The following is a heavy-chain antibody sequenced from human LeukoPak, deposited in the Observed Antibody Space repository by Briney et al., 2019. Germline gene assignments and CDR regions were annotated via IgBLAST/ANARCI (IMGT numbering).Heavy chain of an antibody. J-gene: IGHJ3*02. CDR1: GFTFSSYS. CDR3: ARQGVWSGAFDI. D-gene: IGHD2-21*01. Sequence: PGGSLRLSCAASGFTFSSYSMNWVRQAPGKGLVWVSRIKTDGSSISYADSVKGRFTISRDNAKNTLYLQMNSLRAEDTAVYYCARQGVWSGAFDIWGQGTMVTVSS. V-gene: IGHV3-74*01. CDR2: IKTDGSSI.